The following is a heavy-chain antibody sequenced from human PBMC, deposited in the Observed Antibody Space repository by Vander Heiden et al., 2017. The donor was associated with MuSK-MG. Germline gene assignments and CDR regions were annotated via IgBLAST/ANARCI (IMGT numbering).Heavy chain of an antibody. D-gene: IGHD1-7*01. V-gene: IGHV3-9*01. J-gene: IGHJ2*01. CDR3: AIGTWDRRWNLDL. Sequence: EVQLVDSGGGLVQPGSSLRPSCAASGLTFVAFAMHSFRQAAGKGLDGVSGISWNSGTIGEADEVKGRFTISRDNANNSLYLQMNSVRAEDTALYFFAIGTWDRRWNLDLGGRGTMVTVSS. CDR1: GLTFVAFA. CDR2: ISWNSGTI.